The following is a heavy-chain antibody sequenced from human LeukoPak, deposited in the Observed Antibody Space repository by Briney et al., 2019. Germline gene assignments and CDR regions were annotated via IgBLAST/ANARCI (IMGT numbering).Heavy chain of an antibody. CDR1: GFTFSAYA. J-gene: IGHJ1*01. D-gene: IGHD6-25*01. CDR2: IGGSGGNT. CDR3: AETPRAATEALSWYFHH. V-gene: IGHV3-23*01. Sequence: PGGSLRLSCAASGFTFSAYAMTWVRQAPGKGLEWVSSIGGSGGNTNYADSVRGRFTISRDYSTNTLYLQMSSLRADDTAVYYCAETPRAATEALSWYFHHWGQGTLVTVSS.